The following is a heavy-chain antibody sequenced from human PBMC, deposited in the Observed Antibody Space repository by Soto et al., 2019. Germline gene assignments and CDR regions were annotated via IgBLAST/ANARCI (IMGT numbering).Heavy chain of an antibody. J-gene: IGHJ6*02. Sequence: ASVKVSFKASCLSFNTYYSTLLRHFPLQWLEWMAWISAHNGDTKFAQRFQDRVTVTTDTSTSTAYMELRGLTSDGTGVYYCSRGYKYGGVEKYYYYGTEVWGQGTPVTVSS. CDR2: ISAHNGDT. CDR1: CLSFNTYY. V-gene: IGHV1-18*01. D-gene: IGHD5-18*01. CDR3: SRGYKYGGVEKYYYYGTEV.